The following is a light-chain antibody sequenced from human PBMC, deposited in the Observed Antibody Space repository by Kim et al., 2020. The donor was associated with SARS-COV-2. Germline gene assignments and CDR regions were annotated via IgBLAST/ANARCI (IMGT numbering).Light chain of an antibody. V-gene: IGKV3-15*01. CDR2: GAS. Sequence: SVSPGERATLSCRASQSVSSKLAWYQQKPGQAPRLLIYGASTRATGIPARFSGSGSGTEFTLTISSLQSEDFAVYYCQQYNNWVTFGGGTKVDIK. J-gene: IGKJ4*01. CDR1: QSVSSK. CDR3: QQYNNWVT.